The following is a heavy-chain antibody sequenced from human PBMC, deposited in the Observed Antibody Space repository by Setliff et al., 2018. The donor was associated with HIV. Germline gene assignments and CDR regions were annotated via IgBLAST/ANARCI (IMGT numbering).Heavy chain of an antibody. J-gene: IGHJ6*03. V-gene: IGHV4-34*01. CDR2: IDHRGRP. CDR3: ARVSSTYWYSIFRNYYYHMDV. Sequence: SETLSLTCGIYGGSFSDYYWSWIRQPPGKGLEWIGEIDHRGRPKYNPSLKSRVTISVDTSKNQFSLKLSSVTAADTAVYYCARVSSTYWYSIFRNYYYHMDVWGKGTTVTVSS. D-gene: IGHD2-8*02. CDR1: GGSFSDYY.